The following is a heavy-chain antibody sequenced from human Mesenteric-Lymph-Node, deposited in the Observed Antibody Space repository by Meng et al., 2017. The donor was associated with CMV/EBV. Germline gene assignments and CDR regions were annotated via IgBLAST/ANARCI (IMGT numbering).Heavy chain of an antibody. CDR1: GYPFPSYA. V-gene: IGHV7-4-1*02. D-gene: IGHD6-13*01. J-gene: IGHJ5*02. Sequence: ASGYPFPSYAMTWVRQAPGQGLEWMGWINTNTGNPTYAQGFTGRFVFSLDTSVSTAYLQISSLKAEDTAVYYCARVYSSSWPRFDPWGQGTLVTVSS. CDR2: INTNTGNP. CDR3: ARVYSSSWPRFDP.